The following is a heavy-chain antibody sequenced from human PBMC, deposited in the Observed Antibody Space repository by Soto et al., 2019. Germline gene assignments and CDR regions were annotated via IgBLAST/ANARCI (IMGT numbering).Heavy chain of an antibody. J-gene: IGHJ3*02. Sequence: SVKVSCKASGGTFSSYAISWVRQAPGQGLEWMGGIIPIFGTANYAQKFQGRVTITADESTSTAYMELSSLRSEDTAVYYCARDPYSSGWYDAFDIWGQGTMVTVSS. CDR1: GGTFSSYA. CDR3: ARDPYSSGWYDAFDI. V-gene: IGHV1-69*13. CDR2: IIPIFGTA. D-gene: IGHD6-19*01.